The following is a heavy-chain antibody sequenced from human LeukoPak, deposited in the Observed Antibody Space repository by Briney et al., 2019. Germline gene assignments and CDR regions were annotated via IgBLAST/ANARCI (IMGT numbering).Heavy chain of an antibody. CDR3: ARSRSASLTIFGVVIIDYYYYGMDV. Sequence: PGGSLRLSCAASGFTFSDYYMSWIRQAPGKGLEWVSYISSSGSTIYYADSVKGRFTISRDNAKNSLYLQMNSLRAEDTAVYYCARSRSASLTIFGVVIIDYYYYGMDVWGQGTTVTVSS. CDR1: GFTFSDYY. CDR2: ISSSGSTI. V-gene: IGHV3-11*01. J-gene: IGHJ6*02. D-gene: IGHD3-3*01.